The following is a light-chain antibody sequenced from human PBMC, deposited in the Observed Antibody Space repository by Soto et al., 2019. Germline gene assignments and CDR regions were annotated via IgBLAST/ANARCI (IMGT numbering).Light chain of an antibody. CDR2: DAS. CDR1: QRINSW. Sequence: DIQITQSPSSLSASVGDRVTITCRASQRINSWLAWYQQKPGKAPKLLIYDASNLQSGVPSRFSGSGSGTEFTLIISSLQPDDFATYYCQQYNSYWMFGLGTKVDIK. CDR3: QQYNSYWM. V-gene: IGKV1-5*01. J-gene: IGKJ1*01.